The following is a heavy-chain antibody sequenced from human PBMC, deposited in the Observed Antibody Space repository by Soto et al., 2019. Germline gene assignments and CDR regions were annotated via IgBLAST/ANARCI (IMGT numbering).Heavy chain of an antibody. CDR2: ISYDGSNK. J-gene: IGHJ3*02. Sequence: GRALWGSCVDPGCSCSSYTMHWVRQAPGKGLEWVAVISYDGSNKYYADSVKGRFTISRDNSKNTLYLQMNSLRAEDTAVYYCARVISGSYSGSDAFDIWGQVSIFTVSS. V-gene: IGHV3-30-3*01. D-gene: IGHD1-26*01. CDR1: GCSCSSYT. CDR3: ARVISGSYSGSDAFDI.